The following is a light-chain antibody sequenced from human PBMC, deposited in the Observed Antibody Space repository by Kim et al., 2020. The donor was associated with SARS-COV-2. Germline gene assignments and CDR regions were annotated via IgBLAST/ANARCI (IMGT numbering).Light chain of an antibody. J-gene: IGLJ2*01. CDR3: QVWDSSSDHRVV. CDR1: SIGSKS. Sequence: PGRTGRVSWGGNSIGSKSVPWYQQKSGQAPVLVIYYDSDRPSGIPERFSGSNSGNTATLTISRVEAGDEADYYCQVWDSSSDHRVVFGGGTQLTVL. CDR2: YDS. V-gene: IGLV3-21*04.